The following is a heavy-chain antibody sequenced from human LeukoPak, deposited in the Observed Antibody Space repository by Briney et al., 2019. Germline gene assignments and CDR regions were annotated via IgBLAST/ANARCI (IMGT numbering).Heavy chain of an antibody. CDR1: GFTFSSYS. CDR3: AEREYDSSGGAFDI. Sequence: KPGGSLRLSCAASGFTFSSYSMNWVRQAPGKGLEWVSSISSSSSDIYSADSVKGRFTISRDNAKNSLYLQMNSLRAEDTAVYYCAEREYDSSGGAFDIWGQGTMVTVSS. V-gene: IGHV3-21*01. CDR2: ISSSSSDI. J-gene: IGHJ3*02. D-gene: IGHD3-22*01.